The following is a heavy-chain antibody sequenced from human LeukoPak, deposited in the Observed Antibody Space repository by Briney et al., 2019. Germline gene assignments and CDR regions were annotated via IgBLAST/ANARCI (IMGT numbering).Heavy chain of an antibody. D-gene: IGHD3-10*01. Sequence: GGSLRLSCAASGFTFNNFGMTWVRQPPGKGLEWVSTISVSGGTTYYADSVKGRFTISRDNAKNSLYLQMNSLRAEDTAVYFCARPYYYSSGSCPYWGQGTLVTVSS. V-gene: IGHV3-23*01. J-gene: IGHJ4*02. CDR2: ISVSGGTT. CDR1: GFTFNNFG. CDR3: ARPYYYSSGSCPY.